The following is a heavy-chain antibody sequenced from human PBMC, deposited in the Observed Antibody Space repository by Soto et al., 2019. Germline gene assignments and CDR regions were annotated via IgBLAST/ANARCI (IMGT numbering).Heavy chain of an antibody. CDR1: GFTFSGSA. V-gene: IGHV3-73*01. CDR2: IRSKANSYAT. CDR3: TPNMGVFGQDTYYYYYYYMDV. D-gene: IGHD3-3*01. J-gene: IGHJ6*03. Sequence: GGSLRLSCAASGFTFSGSAMHWVRQASGKGLEWVGRIRSKANSYATAYAASVKGRFTISRDDSKNTAYLQMNSLKTEDTAVYYCTPNMGVFGQDTYYYYYYYMDVWGKGTTVTVSS.